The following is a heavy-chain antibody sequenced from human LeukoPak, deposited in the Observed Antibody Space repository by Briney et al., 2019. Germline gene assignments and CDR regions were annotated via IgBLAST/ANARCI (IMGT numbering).Heavy chain of an antibody. V-gene: IGHV3-21*01. J-gene: IGHJ4*02. CDR3: VGDFLGESATGGY. D-gene: IGHD3-10*01. Sequence: GGSLRLSCVGSGFTFSSYTMNWVRQAPGKGLEWVSSISPSGSSTWHADSVRGRSTISRDNARNSVHLQMDSLRAEDTAVYFFVGDFLGESATGGYWGQGTLVTVSS. CDR2: ISPSGSST. CDR1: GFTFSSYT.